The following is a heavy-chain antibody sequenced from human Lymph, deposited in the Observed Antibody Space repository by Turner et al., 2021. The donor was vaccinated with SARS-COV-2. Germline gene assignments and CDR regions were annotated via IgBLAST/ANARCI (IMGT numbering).Heavy chain of an antibody. CDR2: ISYDGSNK. CDR1: GFTLSNYA. V-gene: IGHV3-30-3*01. CDR3: ASNFWSAYRLDY. Sequence: QVQLVGSGGGVVQPGRSRRLSCVASGFTLSNYAMHWVRQAPGKGLEWVAVISYDGSNKYYADSVKGRFTISRDNSKNTLYLQMNSLRAEDTAVYYCASNFWSAYRLDYWGQGTLVTVSS. D-gene: IGHD3-3*01. J-gene: IGHJ4*02.